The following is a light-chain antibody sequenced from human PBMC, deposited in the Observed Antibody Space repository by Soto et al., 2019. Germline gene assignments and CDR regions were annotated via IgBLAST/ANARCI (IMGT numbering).Light chain of an antibody. CDR2: GAS. V-gene: IGKV3-20*01. Sequence: ETVLTQSPGTVSLSPGESATLSCRASQSIGKSYLAWFQHKPGQAPRLLIYGASTRATGIPDRFRGSGSGTDFTLTVSRLESEDFAVYYCQQYGRSPFTFCPGTKVDIK. CDR1: QSIGKSY. J-gene: IGKJ3*01. CDR3: QQYGRSPFT.